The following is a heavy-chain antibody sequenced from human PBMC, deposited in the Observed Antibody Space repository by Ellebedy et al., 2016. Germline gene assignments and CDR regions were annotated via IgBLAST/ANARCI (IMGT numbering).Heavy chain of an antibody. J-gene: IGHJ4*02. Sequence: GGSLRLSCAASGFSFNNYWMYWVRKAPGMGLEWVANINRDGSETFYVDSVKGRFTISRDDVKNSLYLQMNSLRDEDTAVYYCARDVYTETRGWGYWGRGTLVTVSS. CDR3: ARDVYTETRGWGY. D-gene: IGHD4-11*01. V-gene: IGHV3-7*01. CDR1: GFSFNNYW. CDR2: INRDGSET.